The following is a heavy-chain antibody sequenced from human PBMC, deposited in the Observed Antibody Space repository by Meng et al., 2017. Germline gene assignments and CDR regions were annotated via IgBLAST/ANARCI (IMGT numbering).Heavy chain of an antibody. CDR3: ARGRVVNWFDP. Sequence: RQAGEWRLGLGERPVPLAHTCSFSGGSISSSCYSWGCSRRPPGKWLEWIRCIYYSETTYYNPSLKSRVTISVDTSQNQFSLKLSSVTAADTAVYYCARGRVVNWFDPWGQGTLVTVSS. J-gene: IGHJ5*02. D-gene: IGHD2-15*01. V-gene: IGHV4-39*07. CDR1: GGSISSSCYS. CDR2: IYYSETT.